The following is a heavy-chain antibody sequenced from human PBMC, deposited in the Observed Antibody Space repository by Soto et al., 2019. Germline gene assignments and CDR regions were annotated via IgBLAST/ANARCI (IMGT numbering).Heavy chain of an antibody. Sequence: QVQLVQSGAEVKKPGASVKVSCKASGYTFTSYGISWVRQAPGQGLEWMGWISAYNGNTNYAQKLQGRVTMTTDTSTSTAYMELRSLRSDDTAVYYCASVATENGPPSHYAFDIWGQGTMVTVSS. V-gene: IGHV1-18*01. J-gene: IGHJ3*02. CDR3: ASVATENGPPSHYAFDI. CDR2: ISAYNGNT. D-gene: IGHD5-12*01. CDR1: GYTFTSYG.